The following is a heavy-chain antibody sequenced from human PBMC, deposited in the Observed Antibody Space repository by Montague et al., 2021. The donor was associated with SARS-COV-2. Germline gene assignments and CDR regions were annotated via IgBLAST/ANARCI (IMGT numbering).Heavy chain of an antibody. CDR3: ARQIQQVVLSPVKLTNWFYP. D-gene: IGHD2-15*01. CDR1: GASITSSNW. CDR2: IYHSGST. Sequence: SETLSLTCTVSGASITSSNWWNWVRQPPGKGLEWIGQIYHSGSTNYNPSLKSRLTPSLDKSKNQFSLNLSSVTAADTAVYYCARQIQQVVLSPVKLTNWFYPWGLGTLVTIAS. J-gene: IGHJ5*02. V-gene: IGHV4-4*02.